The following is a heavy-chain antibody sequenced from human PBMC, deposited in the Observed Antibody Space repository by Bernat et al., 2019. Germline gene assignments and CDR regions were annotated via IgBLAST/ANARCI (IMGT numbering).Heavy chain of an antibody. CDR2: INPSGGST. CDR3: ARDQGQGATWYYFDY. CDR1: GYTFTSYY. J-gene: IGHJ4*02. V-gene: IGHV1-46*01. D-gene: IGHD1-26*01. Sequence: QVQLVQSGAEVKKPGASVKVSCKASGYTFTSYYMHWVRQAPGQGLEWMGIINPSGGSTSYAQKFQGRVTMTRDTSTSTVYMELSSLRSEDTAMYYCARDQGQGATWYYFDYWGQGTLVTVSS.